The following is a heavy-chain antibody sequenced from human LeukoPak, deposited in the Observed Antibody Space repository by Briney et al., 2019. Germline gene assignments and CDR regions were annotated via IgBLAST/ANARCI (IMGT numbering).Heavy chain of an antibody. CDR2: ISSTGNT. CDR1: GGSITNCC. Sequence: SETLSLTCTVSGGSITNCCWGWIRQPAGRGLDWIGRISSTGNTAYSPSLQSRVTMSVDTSKNQFSLKLNSATAADTAVYYCARVPPSYSDSSKIYYYYYVDVWGNGTPVTVSS. D-gene: IGHD1-26*01. CDR3: ARVPPSYSDSSKIYYYYYVDV. V-gene: IGHV4-4*07. J-gene: IGHJ6*03.